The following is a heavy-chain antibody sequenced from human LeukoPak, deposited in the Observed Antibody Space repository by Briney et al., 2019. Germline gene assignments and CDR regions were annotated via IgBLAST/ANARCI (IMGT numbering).Heavy chain of an antibody. CDR3: AKDGFPHSSSWYGWFDP. CDR2: ISSSSSYI. V-gene: IGHV3-21*01. CDR1: GFTFSSYS. D-gene: IGHD6-13*01. Sequence: GGSLRLSCAASGFTFSSYSMNWVRQAPGKGLEWVSSISSSSSYIYYADSVEGRFTISRDNSKNTLYLQMNSLRAEDTAVYYCAKDGFPHSSSWYGWFDPWGQGTLVTVSS. J-gene: IGHJ5*02.